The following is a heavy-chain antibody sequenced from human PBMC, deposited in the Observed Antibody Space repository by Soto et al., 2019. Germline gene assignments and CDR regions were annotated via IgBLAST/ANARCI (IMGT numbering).Heavy chain of an antibody. J-gene: IGHJ6*02. CDR3: ESSIAAAGPIPHYYYYYGMDV. Sequence: ASVKVSCKASGYTFTSYAMHWVRQAPGQRLEWMGWINAGNGNTKYSQKFQGRVTITRDTSASTAYMELSSLRSEDTTVYYYESSIAAAGPIPHYYYYYGMDVWGQGTTVTVSS. CDR1: GYTFTSYA. D-gene: IGHD6-13*01. CDR2: INAGNGNT. V-gene: IGHV1-3*01.